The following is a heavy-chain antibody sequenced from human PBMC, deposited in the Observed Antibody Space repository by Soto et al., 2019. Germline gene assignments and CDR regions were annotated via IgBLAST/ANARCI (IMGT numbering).Heavy chain of an antibody. V-gene: IGHV4-61*01. CDR3: ARDLGTYFDY. D-gene: IGHD7-27*01. Sequence: GPLKSSETLSLTCTVSGGSVSSGSYYWSWIRQPPGKGLEWIGYIYYSGSTNYNPSLKSRVTISVDTSKNQFSLKLSSVTAADTAVYYCARDLGTYFDYWGQGTLVTVSS. CDR1: GGSVSSGSYY. J-gene: IGHJ4*02. CDR2: IYYSGST.